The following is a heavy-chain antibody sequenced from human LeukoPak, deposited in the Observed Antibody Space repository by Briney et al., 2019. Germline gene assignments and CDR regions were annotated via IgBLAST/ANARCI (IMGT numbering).Heavy chain of an antibody. Sequence: SETLSLTCTVSGGSMNINNYYWAWIRQPPGKGLEWLGSIYYTGTTYYNPSLNHRVTISVDTYQNQFSLRLSSVTAADPAVYYCARDSIRVQTGTPPWGQGILVTVSS. CDR1: GGSMNINNYY. CDR3: ARDSIRVQTGTPP. J-gene: IGHJ5*02. V-gene: IGHV4-39*07. CDR2: IYYTGTT. D-gene: IGHD1-1*01.